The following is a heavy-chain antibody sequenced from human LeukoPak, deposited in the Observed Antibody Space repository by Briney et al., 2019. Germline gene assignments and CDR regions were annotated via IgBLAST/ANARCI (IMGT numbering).Heavy chain of an antibody. J-gene: IGHJ4*02. D-gene: IGHD4-23*01. CDR2: IYYSGTT. CDR1: GGSISSSTHY. CDR3: ARLSNYGGHSGDGY. Sequence: SSETLSLTCTVFGGSISSSTHYWGWIRQPPGKGLEWIGSIYYSGTTHYNPSLRSRVTISIDTSKNQFSLKLSSVSAADTSVYYCARLSNYGGHSGDGYWGQGTLVTVSS. V-gene: IGHV4-39*01.